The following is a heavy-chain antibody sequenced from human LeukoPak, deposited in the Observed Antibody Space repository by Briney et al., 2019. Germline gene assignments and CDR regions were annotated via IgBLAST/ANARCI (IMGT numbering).Heavy chain of an antibody. CDR2: IIPIFGTA. D-gene: IGHD5-12*01. V-gene: IGHV1-69*05. J-gene: IGHJ4*02. CDR3: ARALGGYDPYYFDY. CDR1: GGTFSSYA. Sequence: ASVKVSCKASGGTFSSYAMSWVRQAPGQGLEWMGVIIPIFGTANYAQKFQGRVTLTTDESTSTAYMELSSLRSEDTAVYYCARALGGYDPYYFDYWGQGTLVTVSS.